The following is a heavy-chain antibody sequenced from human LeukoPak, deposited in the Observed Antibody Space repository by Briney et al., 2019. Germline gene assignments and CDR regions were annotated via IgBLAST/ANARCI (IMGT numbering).Heavy chain of an antibody. V-gene: IGHV3-23*01. J-gene: IGHJ4*02. CDR1: GFTFSSYA. Sequence: GGSLRLSCAASGFTFSSYAMSWVRQAPGKWLEWVSVISGSGGDTYYAHSVKGRFTISRDNSKDTLFLQMNSLRAEDTAAYYCAKDQFPTDYDSSPIDYWGQGTLVTVS. CDR3: AKDQFPTDYDSSPIDY. D-gene: IGHD3-22*01. CDR2: ISGSGGDT.